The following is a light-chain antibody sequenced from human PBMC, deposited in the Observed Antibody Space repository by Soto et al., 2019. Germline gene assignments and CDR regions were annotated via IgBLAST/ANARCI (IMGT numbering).Light chain of an antibody. V-gene: IGKV3-11*01. CDR2: DTS. CDR3: QQRSNWPCT. J-gene: IGKJ2*02. CDR1: QSVGSY. Sequence: EIVLTQSPATLSLSPGERATLSCRASQSVGSYLAWYQQRPGQAPRLLIYDTSDRATGIPARFSGSGSGTDFTLTISSLEPEDFAVYYCQQRSNWPCTFGQGTKLDIK.